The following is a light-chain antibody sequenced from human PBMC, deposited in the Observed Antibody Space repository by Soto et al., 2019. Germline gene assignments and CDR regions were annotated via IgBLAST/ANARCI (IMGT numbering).Light chain of an antibody. Sequence: GARVTITCRASQGITNYLAWYQQKPGKAPKLLIYAASALQPGVPSRFIGSGSGTDFTLTISSLQPEDVATYYCQKYNSDPPLTFGGGTKVEIK. J-gene: IGKJ4*01. CDR1: QGITNY. CDR3: QKYNSDPPLT. V-gene: IGKV1-27*01. CDR2: AAS.